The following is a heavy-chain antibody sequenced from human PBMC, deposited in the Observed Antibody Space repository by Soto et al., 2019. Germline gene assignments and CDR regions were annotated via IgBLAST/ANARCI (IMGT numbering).Heavy chain of an antibody. V-gene: IGHV4-31*03. CDR1: GGSISSGGYY. CDR3: ARDADPDFYSSYGMDV. CDR2: IYYSGST. J-gene: IGHJ6*02. Sequence: LSLTCTVSGGSISSGGYYWSWIRQHPGKGLEWIGYIYYSGSTYYNPSLKSRVTISVDTSKNQFSLKLSSVTAADTAVYYCARDADPDFYSSYGMDVWVQGTTVTVSS. D-gene: IGHD4-4*01.